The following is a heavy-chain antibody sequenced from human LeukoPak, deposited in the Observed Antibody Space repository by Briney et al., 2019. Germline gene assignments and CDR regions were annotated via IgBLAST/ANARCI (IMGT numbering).Heavy chain of an antibody. D-gene: IGHD4-17*01. Sequence: GGSLRLSCAASEFTFSSYSMNWVRQAPGKGLEWVSYISSSSSTIHYADSVKGRFTISRDNAKNSLYLQMNSLRAEDTAVYYCARDRMTFDYGGDYWGQGTLVTVPS. J-gene: IGHJ4*02. V-gene: IGHV3-48*01. CDR2: ISSSSSTI. CDR1: EFTFSSYS. CDR3: ARDRMTFDYGGDY.